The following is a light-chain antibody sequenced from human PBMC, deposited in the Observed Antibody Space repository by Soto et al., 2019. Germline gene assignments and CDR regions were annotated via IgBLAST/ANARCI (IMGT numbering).Light chain of an antibody. J-gene: IGKJ1*01. CDR2: GAS. CDR1: QTVGSN. CDR3: QQYSTSPWT. V-gene: IGKV3-15*01. Sequence: EIGLTQSPDTLSGSPGERATLSCRASQTVGSNLAWYQQKPGQAPRLLIYGASTRATGIPARFSGSGSGTDFNLTISRLEPEDFAVYHCQQYSTSPWTFGQGTKVDIK.